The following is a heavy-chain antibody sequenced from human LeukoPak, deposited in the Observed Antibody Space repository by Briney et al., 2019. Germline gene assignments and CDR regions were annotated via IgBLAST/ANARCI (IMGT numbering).Heavy chain of an antibody. CDR2: IIPIFGTA. D-gene: IGHD1-26*01. CDR1: GGTFSSYA. J-gene: IGHJ6*02. CDR3: ARARIVGAYNHYYYGMDV. V-gene: IGHV1-69*01. Sequence: SSVKVSCKASGGTFSSYAISWVRQAPGQGLEWMGGIIPIFGTANYAQKLQGRVTITADESTSTAYMELSSLRSEDTAVYYCARARIVGAYNHYYYGMDVWGQGTTVTVSS.